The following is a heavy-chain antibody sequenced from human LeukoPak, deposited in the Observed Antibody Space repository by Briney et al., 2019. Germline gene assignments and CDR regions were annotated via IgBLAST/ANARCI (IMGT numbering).Heavy chain of an antibody. V-gene: IGHV1-69*02. Sequence: SVKVSCNAFRGTFCSYTISWWRQAPGQGLECRGRIIPILGIADYAQKLHRRVTITADKSTSTAYMELSSLRSEATAVYYCARAAYYDILTGHTPSSDPWGQGTLVTVSS. J-gene: IGHJ5*02. CDR2: IIPILGIA. CDR1: RGTFCSYT. D-gene: IGHD3-9*01. CDR3: ARAAYYDILTGHTPSSDP.